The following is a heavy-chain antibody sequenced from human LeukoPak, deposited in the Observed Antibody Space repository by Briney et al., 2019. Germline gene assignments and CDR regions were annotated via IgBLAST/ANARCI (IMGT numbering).Heavy chain of an antibody. Sequence: GGSLRLSCAASGFTVSSNYMSWVRQAPGKGLEWVSVIYSGGSTYYADSVKGRFTISRDNSKNTLYLQMNSLRAEDTAVYYCARSRGYSYLFDYWGQGTLVTVSS. CDR1: GFTVSSNY. D-gene: IGHD5-18*01. CDR3: ARSRGYSYLFDY. V-gene: IGHV3-66*01. J-gene: IGHJ4*02. CDR2: IYSGGST.